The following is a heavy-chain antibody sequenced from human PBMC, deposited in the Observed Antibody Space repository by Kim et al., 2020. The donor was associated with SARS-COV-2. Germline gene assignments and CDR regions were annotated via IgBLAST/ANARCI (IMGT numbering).Heavy chain of an antibody. CDR3: ARERWYDSSGYAIDN. CDR2: INTDGTTT. J-gene: IGHJ4*01. CDR1: GFTLSQYF. Sequence: GGSLRLSCAASGFTLSQYFMHWVRQAPGKGLMCVARINTDGTTTAYADSVKGRFTISRDNAKNTLYLQMNSLRAEDTSIYYCARERWYDSSGYAIDNWGQGTMVTVSP. V-gene: IGHV3-74*01. D-gene: IGHD3-22*01.